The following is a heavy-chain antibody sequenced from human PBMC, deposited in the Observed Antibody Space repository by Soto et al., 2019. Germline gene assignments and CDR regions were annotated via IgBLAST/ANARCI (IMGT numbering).Heavy chain of an antibody. CDR2: IWYDGSNK. CDR1: GFTFSSYG. J-gene: IGHJ4*02. CDR3: ARPYYYGSGSYLFDY. Sequence: QVQLVESGGGVVQPGRSLRLSCAASGFTFSSYGMHWVRQAPGKGLEWVAVIWYDGSNKYYADSVKGRFTISRDNSKNTLYLQMNSLRAEDTAVYYCARPYYYGSGSYLFDYWGQGTLVTVSS. D-gene: IGHD3-10*01. V-gene: IGHV3-33*01.